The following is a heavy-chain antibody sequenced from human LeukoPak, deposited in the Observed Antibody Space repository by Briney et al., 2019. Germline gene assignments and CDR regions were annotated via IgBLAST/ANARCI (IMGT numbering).Heavy chain of an antibody. J-gene: IGHJ4*02. CDR1: GFTFSSYA. V-gene: IGHV3-30*04. Sequence: PGGSLRLSCAASGFTFSSYAMHWVRQAPGKGLEWVAVISYDGSNKYYADSVKGRFTISRDNSKNTLYLQMNSLRAEDTAVYYCARASETIRIAARPFFDYWGQGTLVTVSS. CDR3: ARASETIRIAARPFFDY. D-gene: IGHD6-6*01. CDR2: ISYDGSNK.